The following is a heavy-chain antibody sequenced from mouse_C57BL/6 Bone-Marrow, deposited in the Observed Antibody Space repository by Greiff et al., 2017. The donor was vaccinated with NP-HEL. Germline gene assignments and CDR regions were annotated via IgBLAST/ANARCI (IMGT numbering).Heavy chain of an antibody. CDR2: INPNNGGN. J-gene: IGHJ4*01. D-gene: IGHD2-4*01. Sequence: VQLQQSGPELVKPGASVKISCKASGYTFTDYYMNWVKQSHGKSLEWIGDINPNNGGNSYNQKFKGEATLTVDKSSSTAYMELRSLTSEDSAVYEGARATYYDYDGAMDFGGQGTAVTVSS. CDR3: ARATYYDYDGAMDF. V-gene: IGHV1-26*01. CDR1: GYTFTDYY.